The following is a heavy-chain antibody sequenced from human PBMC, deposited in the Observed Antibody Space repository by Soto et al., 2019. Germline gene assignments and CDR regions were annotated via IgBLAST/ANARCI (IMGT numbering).Heavy chain of an antibody. Sequence: QVQLVQSGAEVKKPGSSVKVSCRSSGGTFNNFAISWLRQAPGQGFEWMGGLIPLFGSAHYVQKFQGRVTITAHESTGTAYMELSSLTSEDTAVYYCARRYNTAATPVLATDWFDPWGQGTLVTVSS. CDR2: LIPLFGSA. V-gene: IGHV1-69*01. D-gene: IGHD1-1*01. CDR3: ARRYNTAATPVLATDWFDP. J-gene: IGHJ5*02. CDR1: GGTFNNFA.